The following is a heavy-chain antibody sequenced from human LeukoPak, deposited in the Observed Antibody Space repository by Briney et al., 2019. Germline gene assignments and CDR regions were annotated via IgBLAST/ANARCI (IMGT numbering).Heavy chain of an antibody. Sequence: GRSLRLSCAASGFTFSSYAMHWVRQAPGKGLEWVAVISYDGSNKYYADSVKGRFTISRDNSKNTLYLQMNSLRAEDTAVYYCARAPKLQDAFDIWGQGTMVTVSS. V-gene: IGHV3-30-3*01. CDR3: ARAPKLQDAFDI. CDR1: GFTFSSYA. J-gene: IGHJ3*02. D-gene: IGHD4-23*01. CDR2: ISYDGSNK.